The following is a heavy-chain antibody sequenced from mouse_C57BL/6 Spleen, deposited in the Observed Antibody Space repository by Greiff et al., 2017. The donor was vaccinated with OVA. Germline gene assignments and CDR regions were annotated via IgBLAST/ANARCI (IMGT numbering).Heavy chain of an antibody. D-gene: IGHD1-1*01. Sequence: EVKLMESGGGLVQPGGSLSLSCAASGFTFTDYYMSWVRQPPGQALEWLGFIRNKPTGYTTEYIASLKGRFTISRDNSQSILYLQMNALRAEDSATYYCARSSSFAWFADWGQGTLVTVSA. CDR3: ARSSSFAWFAD. CDR2: IRNKPTGYTT. CDR1: GFTFTDYY. V-gene: IGHV7-3*01. J-gene: IGHJ3*01.